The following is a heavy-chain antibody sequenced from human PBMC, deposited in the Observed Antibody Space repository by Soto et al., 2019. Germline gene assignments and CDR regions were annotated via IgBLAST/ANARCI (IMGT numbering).Heavy chain of an antibody. CDR2: INRDSSAT. CDR1: GFNFNGYS. CDR3: TRDPHSLDY. D-gene: IGHD2-15*01. Sequence: GGSLRLSCAASGFNFNGYSMNWVRQAPGKGMEWVSYINRDSSATFYADFAQGRFTISRDNAKNSLYLQMNSLRAEDTAVYYCTRDPHSLDYWGQGTLVTVSS. J-gene: IGHJ4*02. V-gene: IGHV3-48*01.